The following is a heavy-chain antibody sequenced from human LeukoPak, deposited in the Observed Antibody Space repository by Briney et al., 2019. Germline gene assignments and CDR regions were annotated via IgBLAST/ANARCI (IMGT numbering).Heavy chain of an antibody. CDR2: IIPIFGTA. J-gene: IGHJ4*02. CDR1: GGTFSSYA. V-gene: IGHV1-69*13. D-gene: IGHD6-6*01. Sequence: ASVKVSCKASGGTFSSYAISWVRQAPGQGLEWMGGIIPIFGTANYAQKFQGRVTITADESTSTAYMELSSLRSEDTAVYYCAREGRYSSSSPFDYWGQGTLVTVSS. CDR3: AREGRYSSSSPFDY.